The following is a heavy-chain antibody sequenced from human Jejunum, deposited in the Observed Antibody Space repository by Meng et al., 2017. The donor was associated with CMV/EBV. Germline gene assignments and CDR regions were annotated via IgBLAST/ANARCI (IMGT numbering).Heavy chain of an antibody. Sequence: GFTFDAYGMSWGRQGPGKGLEWVSGINGNGGSTAYGDSVEGRFTISRDNAKNSLYLQMNSLRADDTAFYYCARGGYSSSSGEYDYWGQGTLVTVSS. CDR3: ARGGYSSSSGEYDY. D-gene: IGHD6-6*01. CDR1: GFTFDAYG. J-gene: IGHJ4*02. CDR2: INGNGGST. V-gene: IGHV3-20*03.